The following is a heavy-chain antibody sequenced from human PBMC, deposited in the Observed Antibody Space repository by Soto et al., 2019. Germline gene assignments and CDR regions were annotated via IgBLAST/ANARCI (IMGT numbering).Heavy chain of an antibody. D-gene: IGHD2-21*02. CDR2: IYYSGST. Sequence: PSETLSLTCTVSGGSISSGDYYWSWIRQPPGKGLEWIGYIYYSGSTYYNPSLKSRVTISVDTSKNQFSLKLSSVTAADTAVYYCARGGACGGDCYSEDAFDIWGQGTMVTVSS. J-gene: IGHJ3*02. V-gene: IGHV4-30-4*01. CDR1: GGSISSGDYY. CDR3: ARGGACGGDCYSEDAFDI.